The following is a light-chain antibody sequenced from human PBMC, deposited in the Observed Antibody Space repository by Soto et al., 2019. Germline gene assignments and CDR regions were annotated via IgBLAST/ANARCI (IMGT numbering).Light chain of an antibody. J-gene: IGKJ2*01. V-gene: IGKV1-9*01. CDR1: QAISSS. CDR3: QHLNDYRYT. Sequence: DIQLTQSPSFLSASVGDRVTITCRASQAISSSLAWYQHNPGKAPKLLIYAASTLQNGVPSSFSGSGSGTEFPLTISSLQPEYFATYYCQHLNDYRYTFGQGTKVEIK. CDR2: AAS.